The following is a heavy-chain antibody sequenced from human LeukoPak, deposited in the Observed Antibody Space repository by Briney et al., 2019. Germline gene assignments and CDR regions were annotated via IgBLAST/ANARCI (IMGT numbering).Heavy chain of an antibody. V-gene: IGHV4-38-2*02. Sequence: SETLSLTXTVSGYSISSGYYWGWIRQPPGKGLEWIGSIYHSGSTYYNPSLKSRVTISVDTSKNQFSLKLSSVTAADTAVYYCAREPYGSGSYYNLFDYWGQGTLVTVSS. CDR3: AREPYGSGSYYNLFDY. J-gene: IGHJ4*02. D-gene: IGHD3-10*01. CDR2: IYHSGST. CDR1: GYSISSGYY.